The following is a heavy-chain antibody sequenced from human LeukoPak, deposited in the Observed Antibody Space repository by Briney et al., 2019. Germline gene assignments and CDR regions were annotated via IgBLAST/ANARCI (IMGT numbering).Heavy chain of an antibody. CDR3: AKQLGYCSDGSCYFPY. J-gene: IGHJ4*02. D-gene: IGHD2-15*01. Sequence: GGSLRLSCAASGFTFSSYWMNWARQAPGKGLEWVASINHNGNVNYYVDSVKGRFTISRDNAKNSLYLQMSNLRAEDTAVYFCAKQLGYCSDGSCYFPYWGQGTLVTVSS. CDR2: INHNGNVN. V-gene: IGHV3-7*03. CDR1: GFTFSSYW.